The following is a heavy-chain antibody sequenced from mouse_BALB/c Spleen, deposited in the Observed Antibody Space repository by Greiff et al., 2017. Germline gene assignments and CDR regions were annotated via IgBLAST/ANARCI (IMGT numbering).Heavy chain of an antibody. CDR1: GFTFSSYT. CDR3: TRDYYGSSYFAY. J-gene: IGHJ3*01. Sequence: EVQLQESGGGLVKPGGSLKLSCAASGFTFSSYTMSWVRQTPEKRLEWVATISSGGSYTYYPDSVKGRFTISRDNAKNTLYLQMSSLKSEDTAMYYCTRDYYGSSYFAYWGQGTLVTVSA. CDR2: ISSGGSYT. D-gene: IGHD1-1*01. V-gene: IGHV5-6-4*01.